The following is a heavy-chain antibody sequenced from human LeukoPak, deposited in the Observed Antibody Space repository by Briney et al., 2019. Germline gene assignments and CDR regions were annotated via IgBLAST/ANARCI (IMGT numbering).Heavy chain of an antibody. D-gene: IGHD1-1*01. CDR3: ARSGPQYNWNDDY. CDR2: ISANIGNT. CDR1: GYTFTRYG. Sequence: ASVKLSCKASGYTFTRYGISWVRQAPGQGLEWMGWISANIGNTNYAQTFQGRVTMTTDPSTNTAYMELANLTSDDTGVYYCARSGPQYNWNDDYWGQGTLVTVSS. V-gene: IGHV1-18*01. J-gene: IGHJ4*02.